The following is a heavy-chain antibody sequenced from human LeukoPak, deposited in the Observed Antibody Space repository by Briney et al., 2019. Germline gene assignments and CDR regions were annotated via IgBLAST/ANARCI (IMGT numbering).Heavy chain of an antibody. D-gene: IGHD4-17*01. V-gene: IGHV4-59*01. CDR3: ARDDYGDYGGFDY. Sequence: PSETLSLTCTLPRYIITSSNWSSIPQPPGKGLEWIGYIYYSGSANYNPSPKSRVTISVDTSKNQFSLKMSCPRITDRDVYYCARDDYGDYGGFDYWGQGTLVTVSS. CDR1: RYIITSSN. CDR2: IYYSGSA. J-gene: IGHJ4*02.